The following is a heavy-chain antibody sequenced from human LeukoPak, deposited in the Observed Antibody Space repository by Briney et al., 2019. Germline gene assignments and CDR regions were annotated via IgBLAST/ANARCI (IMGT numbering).Heavy chain of an antibody. Sequence: QPGGSLRLSCAASGFTVNSNYMSWVRQAPGKGLEWVSVIYSGGSTYYADSVKGRFTISRDNSNNSLYLQMNSLRAEDTAVYYCARGGYSGYDSYYYGMDVWGQGTTVTVSS. CDR2: IYSGGST. J-gene: IGHJ6*02. D-gene: IGHD5-12*01. CDR1: GFTVNSNY. V-gene: IGHV3-53*01. CDR3: ARGGYSGYDSYYYGMDV.